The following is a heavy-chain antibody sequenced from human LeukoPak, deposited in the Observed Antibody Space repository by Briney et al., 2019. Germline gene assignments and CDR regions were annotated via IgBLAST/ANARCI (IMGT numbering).Heavy chain of an antibody. CDR2: IKQDGRAK. D-gene: IGHD6-19*01. Sequence: GGSLRLSCAASGLSLSRNWMNWVRQAPGKGLEWVANIKQDGRAKYYANSVKGRFTISRDDAKNSLYLEMNSLRAEDTAVYYCAGGGGWVFDFWGQGTPVTVSS. CDR1: GLSLSRNW. CDR3: AGGGGWVFDF. J-gene: IGHJ4*02. V-gene: IGHV3-7*04.